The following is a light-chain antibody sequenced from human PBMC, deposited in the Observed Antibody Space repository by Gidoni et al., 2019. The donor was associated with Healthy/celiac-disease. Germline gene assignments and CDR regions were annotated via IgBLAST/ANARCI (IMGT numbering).Light chain of an antibody. CDR3: QQYNSYLST. J-gene: IGKJ1*01. CDR1: QSISSW. V-gene: IGKV1-5*03. Sequence: DIQITQAPSTLFASVSDRVTITCRASQSISSWFAWYQQKPGKAPKLLIYEASSLESGVPSRFNGSGSETEFTLTISSLQPDDFATYYCQQYNSYLSTFGQXTKVEIK. CDR2: EAS.